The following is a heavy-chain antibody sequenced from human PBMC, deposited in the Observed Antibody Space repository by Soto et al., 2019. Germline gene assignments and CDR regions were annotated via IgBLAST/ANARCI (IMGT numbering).Heavy chain of an antibody. Sequence: EVQLLESGGGLVQPGGSLRLSCAASGFTFSSYAMSWVRQAPGKGLEWVSAISGRGGSTYYADSVKGRFTISRDNSKNTLYLQMNSLRAEDTAVYYCAKGGRCSSTSCQYFDYWGQGTLVTVSS. V-gene: IGHV3-23*01. CDR2: ISGRGGST. CDR1: GFTFSSYA. J-gene: IGHJ4*02. CDR3: AKGGRCSSTSCQYFDY. D-gene: IGHD2-2*01.